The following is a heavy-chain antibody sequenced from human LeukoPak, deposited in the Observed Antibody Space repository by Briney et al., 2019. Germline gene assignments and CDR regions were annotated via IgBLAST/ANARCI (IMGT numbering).Heavy chain of an antibody. CDR2: ISSSGSTI. J-gene: IGHJ6*02. V-gene: IGHV3-11*01. Sequence: PGGSLRLSCAASGFTFGDYYMSWIRQAPGKGLEWVSYISSSGSTIYYADSVKGRFTISRDNAKNSLYLQMNSLRAEDTAVYYCASEGAGPQFYYYYGMDVWGQGTTVTVSS. D-gene: IGHD1-14*01. CDR1: GFTFGDYY. CDR3: ASEGAGPQFYYYYGMDV.